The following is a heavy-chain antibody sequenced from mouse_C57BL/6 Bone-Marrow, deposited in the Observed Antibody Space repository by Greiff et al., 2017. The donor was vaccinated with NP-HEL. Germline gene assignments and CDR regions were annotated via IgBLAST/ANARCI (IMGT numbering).Heavy chain of an antibody. Sequence: QVQLQQPGAELVKPGASVKVSCKASGYTFTSYWMHWVKQRPGQGLEWIGRIHPSATDTNYNQKFTRKATLTVDKSTSTAYMHLSSVTSEDSAVYYCAMGDPHYYAMDYWGQGTSVTVSS. CDR2: IHPSATDT. V-gene: IGHV1-74*01. J-gene: IGHJ4*01. CDR3: AMGDPHYYAMDY. CDR1: GYTFTSYW.